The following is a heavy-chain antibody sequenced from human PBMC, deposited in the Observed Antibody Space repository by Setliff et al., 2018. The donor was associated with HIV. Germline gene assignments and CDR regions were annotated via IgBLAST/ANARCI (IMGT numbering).Heavy chain of an antibody. Sequence: KTSETLSLTCTVSGDSIDSPSFYWGWIRQSPGKGLEWIASIYYRGTTYYNPSLKSRVTVSLDTSKNQFSLTLTSMTATDTAVYYCARHLTGRLFDSWGQGTLVTVSS. CDR3: ARHLTGRLFDS. CDR1: GDSIDSPSFY. J-gene: IGHJ5*01. V-gene: IGHV4-39*01. CDR2: IYYRGTT.